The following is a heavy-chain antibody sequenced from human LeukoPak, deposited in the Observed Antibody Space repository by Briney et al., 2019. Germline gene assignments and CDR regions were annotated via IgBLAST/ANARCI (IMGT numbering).Heavy chain of an antibody. D-gene: IGHD3-10*01. CDR3: ASTDGSGYYFDY. Sequence: ASVKVSCKVSGYTLTELSMHWVRQAPGKGLEWMGGFDPEDGETIYAQKFQGRVTMTEDTSTDTAYMELRSLRSDDTAVYYCASTDGSGYYFDYWGQGTLVTVSS. J-gene: IGHJ4*02. V-gene: IGHV1-24*01. CDR2: FDPEDGET. CDR1: GYTLTELS.